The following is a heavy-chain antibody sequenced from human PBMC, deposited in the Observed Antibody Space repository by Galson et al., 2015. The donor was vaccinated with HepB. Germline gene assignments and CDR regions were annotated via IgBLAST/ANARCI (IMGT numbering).Heavy chain of an antibody. D-gene: IGHD3-22*01. CDR2: FDPEDGET. V-gene: IGHV1-24*01. J-gene: IGHJ4*02. CDR1: GYTLTELS. CDR3: ATEPLRTVYSSGYPLDY. Sequence: SVKVSCKVSGYTLTELSMHWVRQAPGKGLEWMGGFDPEDGETIYAQKFQGRVTMTEDTSTDTAYMELSSLRSEDTAVYYCATEPLRTVYSSGYPLDYWGQGTLVTVSS.